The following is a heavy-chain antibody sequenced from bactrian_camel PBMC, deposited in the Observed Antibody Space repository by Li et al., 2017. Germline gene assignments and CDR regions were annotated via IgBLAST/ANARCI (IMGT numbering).Heavy chain of an antibody. CDR2: MDIDGTI. J-gene: IGHJ4*01. D-gene: IGHD3*01. CDR1: GKTNVLNC. V-gene: IGHV3S53*01. Sequence: HVQLVESGGGLVQPGGSLNLSCAATGKTNVLNCMGWFRQAPGKEREGVATMDIDGTITYADSVKGRFTLSKDNAKNTLYLQLNSLKTEDTAMYYCARGIVWATIQALGVRLGQGTQVTVS.